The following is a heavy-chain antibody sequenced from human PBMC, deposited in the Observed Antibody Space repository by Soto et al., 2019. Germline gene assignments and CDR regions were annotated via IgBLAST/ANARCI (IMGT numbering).Heavy chain of an antibody. CDR3: STNYYDSSGYDNWFDP. CDR1: GVTFGDYA. V-gene: IGHV3-49*05. CDR2: IRSKAYGGTT. J-gene: IGHJ5*02. D-gene: IGHD3-22*01. Sequence: EVQLVESGGGLVKPGRSLRLSCTASGVTFGDYAMIWFRQAPGKGLEWGGFIRSKAYGGTTHYAASVKGRFTISRDDSKSIAYLQMNSLKTEDTVVYYCSTNYYDSSGYDNWFDPWGQGTLVTVSS.